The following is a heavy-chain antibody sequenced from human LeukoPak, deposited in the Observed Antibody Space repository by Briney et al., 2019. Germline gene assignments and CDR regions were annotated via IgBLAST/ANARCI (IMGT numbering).Heavy chain of an antibody. CDR1: GGSISSYY. V-gene: IGHV4-59*01. CDR2: IYYSGST. Sequence: SETLSLTCTVSGGSISSYYWSWIRQPPGKGLEWIGYIYYSGSTNYNPSLKSRATISVDTSKNQFSLNLSSVTAADTAVYYCARDFLGYCSGGSCHNNWFDPWGQGTLVTVSS. CDR3: ARDFLGYCSGGSCHNNWFDP. D-gene: IGHD2-15*01. J-gene: IGHJ5*02.